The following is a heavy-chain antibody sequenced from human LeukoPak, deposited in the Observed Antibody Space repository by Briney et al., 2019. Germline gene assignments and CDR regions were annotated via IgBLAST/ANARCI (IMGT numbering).Heavy chain of an antibody. CDR1: GGSISSYY. Sequence: PSETLSLTCTVSGGSISSYYWSWIRQPPGKGLEWIGYIYYSGSTNYNPSLKSRVTISVDTSKNQFSLKLSSVTAADTAVYYCARLRSDSDAFDIWGQGTMVTASS. CDR2: IYYSGST. V-gene: IGHV4-59*01. CDR3: ARLRSDSDAFDI. J-gene: IGHJ3*02.